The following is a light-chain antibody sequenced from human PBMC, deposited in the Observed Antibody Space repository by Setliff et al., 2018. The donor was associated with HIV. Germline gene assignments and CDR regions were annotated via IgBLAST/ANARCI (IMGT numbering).Light chain of an antibody. Sequence: SSLAQPASVSGSPGQSITISCTGTSNDVGRYDLVSWYQQHPARAPKLLIYQATRRPSGVSNRFAGSKSGNVASLTISGLQAEDEADYYCCSNTGSNTFVFGTGTKVTVL. CDR2: QAT. CDR3: CSNTGSNTFV. J-gene: IGLJ1*01. CDR1: SNDVGRYDL. V-gene: IGLV2-23*01.